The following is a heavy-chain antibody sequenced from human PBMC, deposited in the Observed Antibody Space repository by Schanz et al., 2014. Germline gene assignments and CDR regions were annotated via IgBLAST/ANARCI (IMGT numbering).Heavy chain of an antibody. J-gene: IGHJ4*02. D-gene: IGHD1-26*01. CDR3: AKEGSIYWDRSVDY. V-gene: IGHV3-30*04. CDR1: GFTFRSYG. CDR2: ISFDGGKT. Sequence: QVHLVESGGGVVQPGGSVRLSCVASGFTFRSYGMHWVRQAPGKGLEWVAHISFDGGKTYYADSVKGRFTISRDNSKNTLYLQMNSLRPEDTAVYYCAKEGSIYWDRSVDYWGQGTLVTVSS.